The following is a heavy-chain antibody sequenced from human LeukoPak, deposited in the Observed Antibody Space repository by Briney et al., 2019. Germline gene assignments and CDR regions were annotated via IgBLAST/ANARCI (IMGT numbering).Heavy chain of an antibody. D-gene: IGHD3-10*01. V-gene: IGHV3-21*01. J-gene: IGHJ6*03. Sequence: GGSLRLSCAASGFTFSSYSMNWVRQAPGKGLEWVSSVSSSSSYIYYADSVKGRFTISRDNAKNSLYLQMNSLRAEDTAVYYCARAPMVRGVTYYYMDVWGKRTTVTVSS. CDR2: VSSSSSYI. CDR1: GFTFSSYS. CDR3: ARAPMVRGVTYYYMDV.